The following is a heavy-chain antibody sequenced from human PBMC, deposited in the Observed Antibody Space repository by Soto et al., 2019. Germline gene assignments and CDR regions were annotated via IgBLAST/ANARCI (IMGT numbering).Heavy chain of an antibody. CDR2: IYYSGST. V-gene: IGHV4-39*01. J-gene: IGHJ5*02. Sequence: SETLSLTCTVSGGSISSSSYYWGWIRQPPGKGLEWIGSIYYSGSTYYNPSLKSRVTISVDTSKNQFSLKLSSVTAADTAVYYCASGYITIFGVVIGNWFALWSQGTLVTGSS. D-gene: IGHD3-3*01. CDR3: ASGYITIFGVVIGNWFAL. CDR1: GGSISSSSYY.